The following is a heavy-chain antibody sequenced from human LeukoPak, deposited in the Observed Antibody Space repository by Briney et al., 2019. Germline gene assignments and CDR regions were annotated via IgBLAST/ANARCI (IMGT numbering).Heavy chain of an antibody. V-gene: IGHV3-53*01. Sequence: PGGSLRLSCAASGFTVSSNYMSWVRQAPGKGLEWVSVIYSGGSTYYADSVKSRFTISRDNSKNTLYLQMNSLRAEDTAVYYCARAVSVSGGDGYWGQGTLVTVSS. J-gene: IGHJ4*02. D-gene: IGHD2-21*02. CDR1: GFTVSSNY. CDR3: ARAVSVSGGDGY. CDR2: IYSGGST.